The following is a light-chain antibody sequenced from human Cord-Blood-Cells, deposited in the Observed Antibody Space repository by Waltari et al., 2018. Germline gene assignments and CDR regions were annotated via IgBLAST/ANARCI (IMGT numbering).Light chain of an antibody. J-gene: IGLJ3*02. CDR2: EVS. Sequence: QSVLTQPPSASGSPGQSVTISCTGTSSDVGGYNYFSWYQQHPGKAPKPMIYEVSKRPSAVPDRFSGSKSGNTASLTVSGLQAEDEADYYCSSYAGSNKVFGGGTKLTVL. CDR3: SSYAGSNKV. CDR1: SSDVGGYNY. V-gene: IGLV2-8*01.